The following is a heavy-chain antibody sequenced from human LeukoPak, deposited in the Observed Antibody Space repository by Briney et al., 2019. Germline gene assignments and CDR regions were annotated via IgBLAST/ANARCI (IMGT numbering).Heavy chain of an antibody. Sequence: GGSLRLSCAASGFTFSNYAMSWVRQAPGKGLEWVSSISGSGGTTYYADSVRGRFTISRDNSKNTLYLQMNSLRAEDTAVYYCARVMITFGGVLDYWGQGTLVTVSS. CDR1: GFTFSNYA. CDR3: ARVMITFGGVLDY. CDR2: ISGSGGTT. D-gene: IGHD3-16*01. V-gene: IGHV3-23*01. J-gene: IGHJ4*02.